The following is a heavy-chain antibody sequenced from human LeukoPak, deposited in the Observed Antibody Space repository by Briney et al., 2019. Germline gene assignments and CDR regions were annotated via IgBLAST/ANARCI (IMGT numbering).Heavy chain of an antibody. CDR1: ASISSSSA. Sequence: PGRSERLSQPAAASISSSSATHSVRQAPRNGREWLAVMSFVGSNKYYADSVKGRFTISRDNSKNTLYLQINNLRAEDKAVYYCATDRGYYYVQYYFDYWGQGTLVTVSS. CDR2: MSFVGSNK. D-gene: IGHD3-10*02. J-gene: IGHJ4*02. CDR3: ATDRGYYYVQYYFDY. V-gene: IGHV3-30*11.